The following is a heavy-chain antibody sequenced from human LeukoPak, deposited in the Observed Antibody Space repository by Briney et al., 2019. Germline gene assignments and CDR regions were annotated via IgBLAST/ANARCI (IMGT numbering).Heavy chain of an antibody. J-gene: IGHJ6*02. D-gene: IGHD4-17*01. CDR3: ARKTVTTRMGYYGMDV. CDR2: IYYSGST. V-gene: IGHV4-59*01. CDR1: GGSISSYY. Sequence: SETLSLTCTVSGGSISSYYWSWIRQPPGKGLEWIGYIYYSGSTNYNPSLKSRVTISVDTSKNQFSLKLSSVTAADTAVYYCARKTVTTRMGYYGMDVWGQGTTVTVSS.